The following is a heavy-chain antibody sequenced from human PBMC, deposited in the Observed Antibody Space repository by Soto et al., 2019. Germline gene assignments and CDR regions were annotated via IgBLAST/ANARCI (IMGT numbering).Heavy chain of an antibody. CDR1: GGTFSSYA. CDR3: ASLIAAAGPPHSPRYYYGMDV. Sequence: QVQLVQSGAEVKEPGSSVKVACKASGGTFSSYAISWVRRAPGQGLEWMGGIIPIFGTADYSQKFQGRVKITANESTSTAYMELSSPRSAYTAVYYCASLIAAAGPPHSPRYYYGMDVWGQGTRVTVSS. V-gene: IGHV1-69*12. J-gene: IGHJ6*02. CDR2: IIPIFGTA. D-gene: IGHD6-13*01.